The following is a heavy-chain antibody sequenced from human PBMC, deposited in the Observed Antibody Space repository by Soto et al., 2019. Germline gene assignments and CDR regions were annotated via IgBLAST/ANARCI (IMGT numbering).Heavy chain of an antibody. V-gene: IGHV1-69*13. CDR2: ITPMFGTP. CDR3: ARDGTLYDSSAYYYLY. J-gene: IGHJ4*02. D-gene: IGHD3-22*01. CDR1: GGTFSRYT. Sequence: SVKVSCKAPGGTFSRYTITWVRQAPGQGLEWMGGITPMFGTPNYAQKFQGRVTITADESTSTAYMELSSLRSEDTAMYYCARDGTLYDSSAYYYLYWGQGTLVTVSS.